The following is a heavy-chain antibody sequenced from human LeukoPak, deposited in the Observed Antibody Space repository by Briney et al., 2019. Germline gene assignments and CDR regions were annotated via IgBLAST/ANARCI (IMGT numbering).Heavy chain of an antibody. CDR1: GFTVSSNY. D-gene: IGHD3-10*01. Sequence: GGSLRLSCAASGFTVSSNYMSWIRQAPGKGLEWVSVIYRSGSTHYADSVEDRFIISRDNSKNTLYLQMNSLRAEDTAVYHCAREAENYGLTFDIWGQGTMVTVSS. CDR2: IYRSGST. CDR3: AREAENYGLTFDI. V-gene: IGHV3-66*01. J-gene: IGHJ3*02.